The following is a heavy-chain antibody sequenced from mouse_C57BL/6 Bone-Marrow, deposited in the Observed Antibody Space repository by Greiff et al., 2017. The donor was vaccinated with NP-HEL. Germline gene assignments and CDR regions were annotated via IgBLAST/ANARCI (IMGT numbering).Heavy chain of an antibody. J-gene: IGHJ2*01. CDR3: ARRGHYGKGENYCDY. V-gene: IGHV1-64*01. CDR1: GYTFTSYW. D-gene: IGHD2-1*01. Sequence: VQLQQPGAELVKPGASVKLSCKASGYTFTSYWMHWVKQRPGQGLEWIGMIHPNSGSTNYNEKFKSKATLTVDKSSSTAYMQLSSLTSEDSAVYYCARRGHYGKGENYCDYGGQGTTLTVSS. CDR2: IHPNSGST.